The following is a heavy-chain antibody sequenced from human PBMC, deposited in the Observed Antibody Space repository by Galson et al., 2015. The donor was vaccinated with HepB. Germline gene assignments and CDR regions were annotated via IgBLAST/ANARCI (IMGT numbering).Heavy chain of an antibody. CDR3: ASWGYCGGDCYGYYFDY. D-gene: IGHD2-21*01. CDR1: GFTSSSYS. V-gene: IGHV3-21*01. J-gene: IGHJ4*02. CDR2: ISSSSSYI. Sequence: SLRLSCAASGFTSSSYSMNWVRQAPGKGLEWVSSISSSSSYIYYADSVKGRFTISRDNAKNSLYLQMNSLRAEDTAVYYCASWGYCGGDCYGYYFDYWGQGTLVTVSS.